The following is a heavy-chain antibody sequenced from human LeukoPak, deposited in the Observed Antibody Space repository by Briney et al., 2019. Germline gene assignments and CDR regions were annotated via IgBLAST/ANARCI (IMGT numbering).Heavy chain of an antibody. Sequence: SETLSLTCAVYGGSFSGHYWTYIRQPPGKGLEWIGESTHSGSTNYNPSLESRDTISVDTSKNQFSLELTSVTAADTAVYYCARGRTGAAALDFWGPGTLVTVSS. CDR1: GGSFSGHY. D-gene: IGHD2-2*01. V-gene: IGHV4-34*01. CDR3: ARGRTGAAALDF. CDR2: STHSGST. J-gene: IGHJ4*02.